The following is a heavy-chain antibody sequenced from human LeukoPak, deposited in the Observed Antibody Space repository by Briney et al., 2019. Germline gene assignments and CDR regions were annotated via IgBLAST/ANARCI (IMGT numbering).Heavy chain of an antibody. CDR3: AKDRYSYAFEYSDS. Sequence: GGSLRLSCVGSGFTFSSTVMSWVRQAPGKGLDWVAVISNDGSEKYYADSVKGRFTISRDNSKNTLSLQVSSLRTEDTAVYYCAKDRYSYAFEYSDSWGQGTLVTVSS. CDR2: ISNDGSEK. V-gene: IGHV3-30*18. CDR1: GFTFSSTV. J-gene: IGHJ4*02. D-gene: IGHD5-18*01.